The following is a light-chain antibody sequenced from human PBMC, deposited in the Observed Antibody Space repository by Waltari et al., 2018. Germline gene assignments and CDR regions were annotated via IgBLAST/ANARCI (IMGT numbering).Light chain of an antibody. CDR2: KAS. Sequence: DIQMPQSPSTLSASVGARVIFSCRASQSISKWLAWYQQKPGKAPKLLIYKASTLESGVPSRFSGSGSGTEFTLTISSLQPEDFATYYCQQYNSYSLLSFGGGTKVEIK. CDR1: QSISKW. CDR3: QQYNSYSLLS. J-gene: IGKJ4*01. V-gene: IGKV1-5*03.